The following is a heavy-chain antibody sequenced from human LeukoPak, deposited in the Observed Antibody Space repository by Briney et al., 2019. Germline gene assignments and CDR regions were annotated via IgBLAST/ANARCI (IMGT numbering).Heavy chain of an antibody. CDR1: GGTFSSYA. Sequence: ASVKVSCKASGGTFSSYAISWVRQAPGQGLEWMGRIIPIFGTANYAQKFQGRVTMTEDTSTDTAYMELSSLRSEDTAVYYCATEVYYDKNYWGQGTLVTVSS. J-gene: IGHJ4*02. D-gene: IGHD3-22*01. CDR3: ATEVYYDKNY. CDR2: IIPIFGTA. V-gene: IGHV1-69*06.